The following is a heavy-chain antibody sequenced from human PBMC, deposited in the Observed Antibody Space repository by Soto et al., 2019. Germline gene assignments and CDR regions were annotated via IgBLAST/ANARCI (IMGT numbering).Heavy chain of an antibody. CDR1: GGSLSGYY. CDR3: ARGQEGVVATH. Sequence: QVQLQQWGAGLLKPSETLSLKCAVNGGSLSGYYWSWIRQPPGKGLEWIGEIKDGGRTNYSPSLKSRATISSDTSNNQFSLRLYSVTAADTGVYYCARGQEGVVATHWDQGTLVTVSS. J-gene: IGHJ4*02. V-gene: IGHV4-34*01. D-gene: IGHD5-12*01. CDR2: IKDGGRT.